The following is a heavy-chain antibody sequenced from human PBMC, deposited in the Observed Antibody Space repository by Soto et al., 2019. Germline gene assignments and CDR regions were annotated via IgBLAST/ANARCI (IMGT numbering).Heavy chain of an antibody. V-gene: IGHV4-59*01. CDR3: ERIVADRNTYYYGMEV. CDR2: IYYSGST. D-gene: IGHD6-6*01. Sequence: SATXSLTCTVSGVSISIYYWSWIRQPPGKGLEWIGYIYYSGSTNYNPSLKSRVTISVDTSKNQFSLKLSSVTAADTAVYYCERIVADRNTYYYGMEVWGQGTTVTVSS. J-gene: IGHJ6*02. CDR1: GVSISIYY.